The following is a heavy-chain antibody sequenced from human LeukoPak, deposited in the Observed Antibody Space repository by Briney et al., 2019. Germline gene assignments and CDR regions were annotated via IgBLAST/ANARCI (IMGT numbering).Heavy chain of an antibody. CDR2: INHSEST. CDR1: GGSFSGYY. CDR3: ARAGVRIILMVYAVFDY. V-gene: IGHV4-34*01. D-gene: IGHD2-8*01. J-gene: IGHJ4*02. Sequence: PSETLSLTCAVYGGSFSGYYWSWIRQSPGKGLEWIGEINHSESTSYNPSLKSRVTISEDTSKNQFSLKLSSVTAADTAVYYCARAGVRIILMVYAVFDYWGQGTLVTVSS.